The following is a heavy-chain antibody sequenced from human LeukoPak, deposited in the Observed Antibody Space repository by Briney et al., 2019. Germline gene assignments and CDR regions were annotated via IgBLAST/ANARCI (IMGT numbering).Heavy chain of an antibody. CDR2: IYPGDSDT. CDR3: ARGIASSGHRVDAFDI. J-gene: IGHJ3*02. D-gene: IGHD3-22*01. CDR1: GYSFTSYW. Sequence: GESLKISCKGSGYSFTSYWIGWVCQMPGKGLEWMGIIYPGDSDTRYSPSFQGQVTISADKSISTAYLQWSSLKASDTAMYYCARGIASSGHRVDAFDIWGQGTMVTVSS. V-gene: IGHV5-51*01.